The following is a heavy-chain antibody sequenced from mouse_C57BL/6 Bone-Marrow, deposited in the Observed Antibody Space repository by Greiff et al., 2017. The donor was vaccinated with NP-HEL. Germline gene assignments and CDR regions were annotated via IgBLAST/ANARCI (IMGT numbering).Heavy chain of an antibody. CDR3: ARSGELYYGSSIFDY. J-gene: IGHJ2*01. CDR2: IDPSDSYT. Sequence: QVQLQQPGAELVKPGASVKLSCKASGYTFTSYWMQWVKQRPGQGLEWIGEIDPSDSYTNYNQKFKGKATLTVDTSSSTAYMQLSSLTSEDSAVYYCARSGELYYGSSIFDYWGQGTTLTVSS. CDR1: GYTFTSYW. D-gene: IGHD1-1*01. V-gene: IGHV1-50*01.